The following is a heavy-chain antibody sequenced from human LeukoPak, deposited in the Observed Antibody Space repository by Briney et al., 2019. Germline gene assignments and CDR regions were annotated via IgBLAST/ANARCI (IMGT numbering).Heavy chain of an antibody. D-gene: IGHD7-27*01. CDR2: IYSIGST. V-gene: IGHV4-61*02. CDR1: GGSISSGTYY. Sequence: SETLSLTCTVSGGSISSGTYYWSWIRQPAGKGLEWIGRIYSIGSTNYNPSLKSRVTISIDRPKNQFSLKLTSVTAADTAVYYCAKSLWAWGQGTLVTVSS. J-gene: IGHJ5*02. CDR3: AKSLWA.